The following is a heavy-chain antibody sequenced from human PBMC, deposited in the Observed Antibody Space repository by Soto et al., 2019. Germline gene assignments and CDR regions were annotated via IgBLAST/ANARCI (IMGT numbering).Heavy chain of an antibody. Sequence: QVQLVQSGAEVKKPGSSVKVSCKASGGPFSTYTISWVRQAPGQGLEWMGRIIPILGVANYAQKFQGRVSITADKSTTTAYMELSSLRSEDTPMYYFAHVSGGADAEGYYFDFWGQGTLVTVSS. CDR3: AHVSGGADAEGYYFDF. V-gene: IGHV1-69*02. CDR1: GGPFSTYT. D-gene: IGHD2-15*01. J-gene: IGHJ4*02. CDR2: IIPILGVA.